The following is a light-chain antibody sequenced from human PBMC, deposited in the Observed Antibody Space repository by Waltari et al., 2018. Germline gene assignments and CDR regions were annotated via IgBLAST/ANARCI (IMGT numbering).Light chain of an antibody. CDR2: KVS. J-gene: IGKJ1*01. Sequence: DVVMTQSPLSLPVTLGQPASISCRSSESLVSRDGNTYFNWFHQRPGQTPRRLLYKVSNRDSGVPDRLSGSGSGTDFTLRISRVEAEDVGVYYCMQGTHWPWTFGQGTKVEIK. CDR3: MQGTHWPWT. V-gene: IGKV2-30*01. CDR1: ESLVSRDGNTY.